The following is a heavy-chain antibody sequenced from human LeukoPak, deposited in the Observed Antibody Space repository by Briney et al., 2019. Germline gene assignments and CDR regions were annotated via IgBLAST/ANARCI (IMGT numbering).Heavy chain of an antibody. CDR2: INHSGST. CDR3: ARLSGYCSSTSCYEFGP. J-gene: IGHJ5*02. Sequence: SETLSLTCTVYGGSFSGYYWSWIRQPPGKGLEWIGEINHSGSTYYNPSLKSRVTISVDTSKNQFSLKLSSVTAADTAVYYCARLSGYCSSTSCYEFGPWGQGTLVTVSS. V-gene: IGHV4-34*01. CDR1: GGSFSGYY. D-gene: IGHD2-2*01.